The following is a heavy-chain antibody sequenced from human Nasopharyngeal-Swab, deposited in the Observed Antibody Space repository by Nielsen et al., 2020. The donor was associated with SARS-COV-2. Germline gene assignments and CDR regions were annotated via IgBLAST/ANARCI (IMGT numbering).Heavy chain of an antibody. V-gene: IGHV3-48*02. J-gene: IGHJ6*02. D-gene: IGHD3-22*01. CDR1: GFTFSSYS. CDR2: ISSSSSTM. CDR3: ARDLLGFPYYYGMDV. Sequence: WGSLRLSCAASGFTFSSYSMNWVRQAPGKGLEWVSYISSSSSTMYYADSVKGRFTISRDNAKNSLYLQMNSLRDEDTAVYYCARDLLGFPYYYGMDVWGQGTTVTVSS.